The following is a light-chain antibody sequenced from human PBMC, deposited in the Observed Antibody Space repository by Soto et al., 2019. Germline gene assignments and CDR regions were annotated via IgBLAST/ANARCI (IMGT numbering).Light chain of an antibody. J-gene: IGLJ3*02. V-gene: IGLV1-47*01. Sequence: QSVLPQPPSVSGTPGQRVSISCSGSSSNIGTNYVYWYQRLPGTAPKLLIFRNNQRPSGVPDRFSGSKSDTSASLAISGLRSEDEADYFCAAWDDSLSRVVFGGGTQLTVL. CDR2: RNN. CDR3: AAWDDSLSRVV. CDR1: SSNIGTNY.